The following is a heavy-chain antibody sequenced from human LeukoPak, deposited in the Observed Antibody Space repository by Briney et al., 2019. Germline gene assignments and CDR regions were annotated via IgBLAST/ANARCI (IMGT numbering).Heavy chain of an antibody. J-gene: IGHJ4*02. D-gene: IGHD6-19*01. V-gene: IGHV1-69*06. CDR2: IIPIFGTA. CDR3: ARAGSSGWKGLDY. CDR1: GYTFTGYY. Sequence: SVKVSCKASGYTFTGYYMHWVRQAPGQGLEWMGGIIPIFGTANYAQKFQGRVTITADKSTSTAYMELSSLRSEDTAVYYCARAGSSGWKGLDYWGQGTLVTVSS.